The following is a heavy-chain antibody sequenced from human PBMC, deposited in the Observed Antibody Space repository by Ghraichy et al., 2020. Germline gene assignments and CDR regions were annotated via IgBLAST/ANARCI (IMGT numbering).Heavy chain of an antibody. CDR1: GFTVSSNY. CDR2: IYSGGST. Sequence: GGSLRLSCAASGFTVSSNYMSWVRQAPGKGLEWVSVIYSGGSTYYADSVKGRFTISRDNSKNTLYLQMNSLRAEDTAVYYCARGGASVYSSSWYRAFDIWGQGTMVTVSS. CDR3: ARGGASVYSSSWYRAFDI. J-gene: IGHJ3*02. D-gene: IGHD6-13*01. V-gene: IGHV3-53*01.